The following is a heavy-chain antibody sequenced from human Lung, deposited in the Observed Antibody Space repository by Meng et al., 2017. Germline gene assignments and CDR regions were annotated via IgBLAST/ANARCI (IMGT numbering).Heavy chain of an antibody. V-gene: IGHV3-21*01. CDR1: GFTFSSYS. CDR2: ISSSSA. J-gene: IGHJ4*02. D-gene: IGHD2-15*01. CDR3: ARGRVVVAATPSDY. Sequence: EVQLVESGGGLVKPGGSLSLSCAASGFTFSSYSMNWFRQAPGKGLEWVSSISSSSAYADSVKGRFTISRDNAKNSLYLQMNSLRAEDTAVYYCARGRVVVAATPSDYWGQGTLVTVSS.